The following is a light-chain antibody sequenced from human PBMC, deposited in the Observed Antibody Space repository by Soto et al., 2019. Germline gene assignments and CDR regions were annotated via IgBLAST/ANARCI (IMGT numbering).Light chain of an antibody. J-gene: IGKJ1*01. CDR2: WAS. CDR3: QHFLNTPQN. V-gene: IGKV4-1*01. CDR1: HSILYSPNNKNY. Sequence: DIVMTQSPDSLAVSLGERATINCKSSHSILYSPNNKNYLAWYKQKPGQLTKLLIYWASTRESGVPDRFSGSVSETDLSLTISSVQAQDGAVYYCQHFLNTPQNFGQGTKVEIK.